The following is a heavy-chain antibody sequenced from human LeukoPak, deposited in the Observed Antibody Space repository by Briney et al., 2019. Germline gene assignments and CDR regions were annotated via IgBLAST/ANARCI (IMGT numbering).Heavy chain of an antibody. CDR2: IYHSGST. Sequence: KPSETLSLTCTVSGYSISSGYYWGWIRQPPGKGLEWIGSIYHSGSTYYNPSLKSRATISVDTSKNQFSLKLSSVTAADTAVYYCARDLRDKGYCSSTSCYGYYYYYYMDVWGKGTTVTVSS. CDR3: ARDLRDKGYCSSTSCYGYYYYYYMDV. V-gene: IGHV4-38-2*02. CDR1: GYSISSGYY. J-gene: IGHJ6*03. D-gene: IGHD2-2*01.